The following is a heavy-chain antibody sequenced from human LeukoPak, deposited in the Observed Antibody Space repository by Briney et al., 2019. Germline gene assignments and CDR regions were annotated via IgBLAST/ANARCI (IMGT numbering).Heavy chain of an antibody. D-gene: IGHD3-3*01. V-gene: IGHV2-5*02. CDR3: ARSYDFWSGYYPDY. Sequence: GPTLVKPPQTLTLTSPLSGFSISTRRVGVGWIIQPPGQALEYLALIYWDDDKRYSPSLKSRLTITKDTSKNQVVLTMTNMDPVDTATYYCARSYDFWSGYYPDYWGQGTLVTVSS. CDR1: GFSISTRRVG. J-gene: IGHJ4*02. CDR2: IYWDDDK.